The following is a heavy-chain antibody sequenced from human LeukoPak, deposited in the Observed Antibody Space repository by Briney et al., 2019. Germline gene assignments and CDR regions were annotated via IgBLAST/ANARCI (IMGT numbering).Heavy chain of an antibody. D-gene: IGHD3-3*01. J-gene: IGHJ6*02. Sequence: LSLTCTVSGGSISSYYWSWIRQPAGKGLEWVSGISWNSGSIGYADSVKGRFTISRDNAKNSLYLQMNSLRAEDTALYYCAKDNAPTYYDFWSGYGDLFGMDVWGQGTTVTVSS. V-gene: IGHV3-9*01. CDR1: GGSISSYY. CDR3: AKDNAPTYYDFWSGYGDLFGMDV. CDR2: ISWNSGSI.